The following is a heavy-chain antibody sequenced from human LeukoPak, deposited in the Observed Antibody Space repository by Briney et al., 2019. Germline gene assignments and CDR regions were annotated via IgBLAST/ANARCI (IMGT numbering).Heavy chain of an antibody. D-gene: IGHD2-2*02. J-gene: IGHJ4*02. V-gene: IGHV1-18*01. CDR2: ISAYNGNT. Sequence: GASVKVSCKASGYTFTSYGISWVRQAPGQGLEWMGWISAYNGNTNYAQKFQGRVTITADESTSTAYMELSSLRSEDTAVYYCARDLLSCSSTSCYTYYFDYWGQGTLVTVSS. CDR3: ARDLLSCSSTSCYTYYFDY. CDR1: GYTFTSYG.